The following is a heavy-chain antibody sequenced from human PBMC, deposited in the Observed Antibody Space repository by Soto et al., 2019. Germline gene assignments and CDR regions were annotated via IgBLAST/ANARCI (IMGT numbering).Heavy chain of an antibody. Sequence: VASVKVSCKASGYALTGDDVDWVRQATGQGLEWMGWMNPNSGNTDYAQKFQGRVTMTRNTSISTAYMELSSLRSEDTAVYYCAREKISWHDYWGQGTLVTVSS. CDR3: AREKISWHDY. D-gene: IGHD6-13*01. CDR2: MNPNSGNT. J-gene: IGHJ4*02. V-gene: IGHV1-8*01. CDR1: GYALTGDD.